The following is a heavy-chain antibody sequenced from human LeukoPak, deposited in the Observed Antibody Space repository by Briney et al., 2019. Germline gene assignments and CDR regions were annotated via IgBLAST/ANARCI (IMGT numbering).Heavy chain of an antibody. CDR2: IKQDGSEK. CDR1: GFTFSSYS. V-gene: IGHV3-7*01. J-gene: IGHJ1*01. D-gene: IGHD5-12*01. Sequence: GGSLRLSCAASGFTFSSYSMNWVRQAPGKGLEWVANIKQDGSEKYYVDSVKGRFTISRDNAKNSLYLQMNSLRAEDTAVYYCARDGTKWPEYFQHWGQGTLVTVSS. CDR3: ARDGTKWPEYFQH.